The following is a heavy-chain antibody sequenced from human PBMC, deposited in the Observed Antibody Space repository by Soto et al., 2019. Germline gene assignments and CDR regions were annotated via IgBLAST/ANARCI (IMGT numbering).Heavy chain of an antibody. CDR1: GGSFTKYA. D-gene: IGHD2-21*01. J-gene: IGHJ6*02. CDR3: ARVGLTYSDCAYYYYVMDV. Sequence: QVQLVQSGAEVKKPGSSVRVSCKASGGSFTKYAVSWVRQAPGQGLEWMGGIIPISGTAHYAQKFRDSVNITADESTRSVYMELTSLRPDDTAVYYCARVGLTYSDCAYYYYVMDVWGQGTTVTVSS. V-gene: IGHV1-69*12. CDR2: IIPISGTA.